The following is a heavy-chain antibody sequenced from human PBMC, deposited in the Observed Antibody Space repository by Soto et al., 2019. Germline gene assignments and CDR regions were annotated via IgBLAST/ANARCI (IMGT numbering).Heavy chain of an antibody. V-gene: IGHV4-39*07. CDR2: IFYSGST. D-gene: IGHD3-3*01. J-gene: IGHJ6*02. CDR3: ARLRRYYDFWSGYSYGMDV. CDR1: GGSISSSSYY. Sequence: SETLSLTCTVSGGSISSSSYYWGWIRQPPGKGLEWIGSIFYSGSTYYSPSFQGQVTISADKSISTAYLQWSSLKASDTAMYYCARLRRYYDFWSGYSYGMDVWGQGTTVTVSS.